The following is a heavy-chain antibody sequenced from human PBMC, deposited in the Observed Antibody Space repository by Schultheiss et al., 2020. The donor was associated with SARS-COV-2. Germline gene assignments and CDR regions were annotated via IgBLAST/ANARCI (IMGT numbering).Heavy chain of an antibody. V-gene: IGHV3-30*07. CDR3: AKDQGYAPDL. D-gene: IGHD5-18*01. CDR1: GFTFSSYA. CDR2: ISYDGSDK. J-gene: IGHJ2*01. Sequence: GGSLRLSCAASGFTFSSYAMHWVRQAPGKGLEWVAVISYDGSDKYYADSVKGRFTISRDNSKNTLYLQMNSLRAEDTAVYYCAKDQGYAPDLWGRGTLVTVSS.